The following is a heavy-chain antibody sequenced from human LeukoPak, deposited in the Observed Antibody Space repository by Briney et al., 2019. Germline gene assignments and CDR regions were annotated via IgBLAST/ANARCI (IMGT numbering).Heavy chain of an antibody. CDR1: GFTFDDYV. CDR2: ISWDGGAT. D-gene: IGHD5-18*01. CDR3: AKGGYTYGGRLFDY. Sequence: GGSLRLSCAASGFTFDDYVMHWVRHAPGKGLEWVSFISWDGGATYYADSAKGRFTISRDNGRKSLYLQMDSLRTEDTALYYCAKGGYTYGGRLFDYWGQGTLVTVSS. V-gene: IGHV3-43*02. J-gene: IGHJ4*02.